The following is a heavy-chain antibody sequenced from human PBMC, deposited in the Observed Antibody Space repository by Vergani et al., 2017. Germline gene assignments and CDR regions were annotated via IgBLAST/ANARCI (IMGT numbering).Heavy chain of an antibody. V-gene: IGHV2-70*01. Sequence: QVTLRESGPALVKPTQTLTLTCTFSGFSLSTSGMCVSWIRQPPGKALGWLALIDWDDDKYYSTSLKTRLTISKDTSKNQVVLTMTNMDPVDTATYYCARVFKISSWSDEGMGYFDYWGQGTLVTVSS. CDR1: GFSLSTSGMC. CDR2: IDWDDDK. D-gene: IGHD1-26*01. CDR3: ARVFKISSWSDEGMGYFDY. J-gene: IGHJ4*02.